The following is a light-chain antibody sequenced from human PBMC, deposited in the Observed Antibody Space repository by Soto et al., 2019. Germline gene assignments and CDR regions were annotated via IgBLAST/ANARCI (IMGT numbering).Light chain of an antibody. CDR2: DAS. J-gene: IGKJ5*01. V-gene: IGKV1-33*01. Sequence: DIQMTQSPSSLSASVGDRVTITCQASQDISNYLNWYQQKPGKAPKLLIYDASNLETVVPSRFSGSGSVTDFTFTISSLQPEDIATYYCQQYNNLPITFGQGTRLAIK. CDR3: QQYNNLPIT. CDR1: QDISNY.